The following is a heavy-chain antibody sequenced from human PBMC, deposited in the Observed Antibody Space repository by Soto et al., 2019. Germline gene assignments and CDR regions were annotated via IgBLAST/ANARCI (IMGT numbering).Heavy chain of an antibody. J-gene: IGHJ6*02. CDR1: GFTFSTYG. D-gene: IGHD5-12*01. Sequence: GGSLRLSCVTSGFTFSTYGMHWVRQAPGKGPEWVAVVSYEGANKYYGDSVKGRFTISRDNSKNTLYLQMNRLSGEDTAVYFCAKDLGYTSSLPGTIHYKGMDVWGQGTTVTVSS. CDR2: VSYEGANK. CDR3: AKDLGYTSSLPGTIHYKGMDV. V-gene: IGHV3-30*18.